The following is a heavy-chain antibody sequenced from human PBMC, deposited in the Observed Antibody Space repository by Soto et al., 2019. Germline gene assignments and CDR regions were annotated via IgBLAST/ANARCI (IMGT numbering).Heavy chain of an antibody. CDR3: ARDDILTIYYYGMDV. Sequence: QVQLVQSGAEVKKPGSSVKVSYKASGYTFTSYGISWVRQAPGQGLEWMGWISAYNGNTNYAQKLQGRVTMTTDTSTSTAYMELRSLRSDDTAVYYCARDDILTIYYYGMDVWGQGTTVTVSS. CDR2: ISAYNGNT. CDR1: GYTFTSYG. J-gene: IGHJ6*02. D-gene: IGHD3-9*01. V-gene: IGHV1-18*01.